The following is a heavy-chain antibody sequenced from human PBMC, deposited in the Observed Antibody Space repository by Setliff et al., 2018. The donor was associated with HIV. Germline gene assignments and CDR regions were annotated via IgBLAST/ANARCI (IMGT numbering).Heavy chain of an antibody. J-gene: IGHJ5*02. V-gene: IGHV4-4*09. CDR1: DASINSYN. CDR3: AIRIDNSGTFPDQNWLYP. D-gene: IGHD3-10*01. CDR2: IFASGET. Sequence: KPSETLSLTCTVSDASINSYNWNWIRQPPGKGLEWLGFIFASGETKYNPSLQRRVSMSLDTSKNQFSLKLRSVTAAYTAIYYCAIRIDNSGTFPDQNWLYPWGQGSPVTVSS.